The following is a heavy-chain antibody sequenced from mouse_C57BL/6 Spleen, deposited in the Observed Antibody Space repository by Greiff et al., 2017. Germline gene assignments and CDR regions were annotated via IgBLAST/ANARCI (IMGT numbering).Heavy chain of an antibody. CDR3: ARDYYDYDGAAY. J-gene: IGHJ3*01. Sequence: VQLQQSGPELVKPGASVKISCKASGYTFTDYYMNWVKQSHGKSLEWIGDINPNNGGTSYNQKFKGKATLTVDKSSSTAYMELRSLTSEDSAVYYCARDYYDYDGAAYWGQGTLVTVSA. CDR2: INPNNGGT. D-gene: IGHD2-4*01. CDR1: GYTFTDYY. V-gene: IGHV1-26*01.